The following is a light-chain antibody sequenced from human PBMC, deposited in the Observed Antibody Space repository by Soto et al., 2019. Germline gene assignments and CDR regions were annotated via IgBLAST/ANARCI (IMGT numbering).Light chain of an antibody. V-gene: IGKV3-20*01. J-gene: IGKJ1*01. Sequence: EIVLTQAPGTLSLSPGERATLSCRASKSVSSSYLAWYQQKPAQAPPLLIYGAPSRATGIPDRFSGSGSGTDFTLTISRLEPEDFAVYYCQQYGSSLPWTFGQGTKVDIK. CDR2: GAP. CDR1: KSVSSSY. CDR3: QQYGSSLPWT.